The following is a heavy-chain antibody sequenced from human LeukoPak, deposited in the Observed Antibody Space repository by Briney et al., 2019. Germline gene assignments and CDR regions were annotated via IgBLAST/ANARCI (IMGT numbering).Heavy chain of an antibody. CDR3: ARVGYSYGYGFDAFDI. V-gene: IGHV3-74*01. Sequence: GGSLRLSCAASGFTFSSYWMHWVRQAPGKGLVWVSRINTDGSSTSYADSVKGRFTISRDNAKNTLYLQMNGLRAEDTAVYYCARVGYSYGYGFDAFDIWGQGTMVTVSS. D-gene: IGHD5-18*01. J-gene: IGHJ3*02. CDR2: INTDGSST. CDR1: GFTFSSYW.